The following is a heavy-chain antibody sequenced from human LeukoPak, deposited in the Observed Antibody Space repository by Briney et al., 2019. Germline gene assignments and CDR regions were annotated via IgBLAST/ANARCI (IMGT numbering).Heavy chain of an antibody. V-gene: IGHV4-39*01. CDR3: ARMGWQQRSQGSKFDY. CDR2: IYYSGST. Sequence: SETLSLTCTVSGGSISSSSYYWGWIRQPPGKGLEWIGRIYYSGSTYYNPSLKSRVTISVDTSKNQFSLKLSSVTAADTAVYYCARMGWQQRSQGSKFDYWGQGTLVTVSS. D-gene: IGHD6-13*01. J-gene: IGHJ4*02. CDR1: GGSISSSSYY.